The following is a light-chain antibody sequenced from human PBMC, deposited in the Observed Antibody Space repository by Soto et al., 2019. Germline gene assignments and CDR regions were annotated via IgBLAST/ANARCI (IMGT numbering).Light chain of an antibody. J-gene: IGKJ1*01. CDR3: QQYNNWRT. Sequence: EIAMTQSPATLSVSLGERATLSCRASQYISNNLAWYQQKPGQAPRLLIYGASTRAAGIPARFSGSGSGTEFTLTISSLQSEDFAVYYCQQYNNWRTFGQGTKVEVK. V-gene: IGKV3-15*01. CDR1: QYISNN. CDR2: GAS.